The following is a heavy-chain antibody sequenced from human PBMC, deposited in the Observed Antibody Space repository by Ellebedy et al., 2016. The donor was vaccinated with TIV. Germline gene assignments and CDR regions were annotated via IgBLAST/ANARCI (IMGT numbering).Heavy chain of an antibody. D-gene: IGHD3-10*01. CDR2: ISAYNGNT. V-gene: IGHV1-18*01. Sequence: ASVKVSCKGSGYTFTSYGISWVRQAPGQGLEWMGWISAYNGNTNYAQKLQGRVTMTTDTSTSTAYMELRSLRSDDTAVYYCARSVSGFGELLPGDAFDIWGQGTMVTVSS. CDR1: GYTFTSYG. CDR3: ARSVSGFGELLPGDAFDI. J-gene: IGHJ3*02.